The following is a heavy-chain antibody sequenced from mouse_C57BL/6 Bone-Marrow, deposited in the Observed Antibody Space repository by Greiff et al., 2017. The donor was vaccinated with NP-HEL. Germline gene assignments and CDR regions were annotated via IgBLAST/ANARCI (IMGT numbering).Heavy chain of an antibody. Sequence: QVQLQQSGAELARPGASVKLSCKASGYTFTSYGISWVKQRTGQGLEWIGEIYPRSGNTYYNEKFKGKATLTADTSSSTAYMELRSLTSEDSAVYFCARWGYYGSRDAMDYWGQGTSVTVSS. CDR1: GYTFTSYG. CDR2: IYPRSGNT. CDR3: ARWGYYGSRDAMDY. V-gene: IGHV1-81*01. D-gene: IGHD1-1*01. J-gene: IGHJ4*01.